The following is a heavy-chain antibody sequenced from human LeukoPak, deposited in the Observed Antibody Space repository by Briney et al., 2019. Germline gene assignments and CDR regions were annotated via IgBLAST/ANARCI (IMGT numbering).Heavy chain of an antibody. V-gene: IGHV2-5*01. Sequence: GSGPTLVNPTQTLTLTCTFAEFSLRSRGGGVGWIRQPPGKTLEWLSLIYWNDDKRYSRDLESRVTITKDTSKNQVVLTMTNIGPVDTATYYCAHWSGQLRFDYWGQGSLVTVSS. J-gene: IGHJ4*02. D-gene: IGHD6-13*01. CDR2: IYWNDDK. CDR3: AHWSGQLRFDY. CDR1: EFSLRSRGGG.